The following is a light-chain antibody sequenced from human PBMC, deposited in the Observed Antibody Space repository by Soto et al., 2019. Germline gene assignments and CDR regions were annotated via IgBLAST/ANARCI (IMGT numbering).Light chain of an antibody. Sequence: EIVLTQSPATLSLSPGERATLSCRASQSVGYHLAWYQQKPGQAPRLLIYDASNRATGTPARFSGSGSGTDFTLAISSLEPEDFAVYYCQQRSNWPPVTFGGGTKVEIK. CDR3: QQRSNWPPVT. V-gene: IGKV3-11*01. CDR2: DAS. J-gene: IGKJ4*01. CDR1: QSVGYH.